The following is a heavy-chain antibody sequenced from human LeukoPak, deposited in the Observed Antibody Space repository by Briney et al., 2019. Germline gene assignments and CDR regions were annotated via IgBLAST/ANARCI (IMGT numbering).Heavy chain of an antibody. CDR1: GFTFSSYG. D-gene: IGHD2-15*01. CDR2: ISYDGSNI. V-gene: IGHV3-30*03. Sequence: GRSLRLSCAASGFTFSSYGMHWVRQAPGKGLEWVAVISYDGSNIYYADSVKGRFTISRDNSKNTLYLQMNSLRAEDTAVYYCAILTDYWGQGTLVTVSS. J-gene: IGHJ4*02. CDR3: AILTDY.